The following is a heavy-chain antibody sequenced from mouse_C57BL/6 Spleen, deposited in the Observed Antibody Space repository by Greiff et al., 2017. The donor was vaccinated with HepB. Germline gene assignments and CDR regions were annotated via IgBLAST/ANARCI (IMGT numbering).Heavy chain of an antibody. CDR2: ISSGSSTI. Sequence: EVQRVESGGGLVKPGGSLKLSCAASGFTFSDYGMHWVRQASEKGLEWVAYISSGSSTIYYADTVKGRFTISRDNAKNTLFLQMTSLRSEDTAMYYCARWDYYGSSGGYYAMDYWGQGTSVTVSS. J-gene: IGHJ4*01. V-gene: IGHV5-17*01. CDR3: ARWDYYGSSGGYYAMDY. CDR1: GFTFSDYG. D-gene: IGHD1-1*01.